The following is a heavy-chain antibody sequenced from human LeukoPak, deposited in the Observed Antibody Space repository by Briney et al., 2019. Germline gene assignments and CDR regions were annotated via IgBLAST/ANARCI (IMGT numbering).Heavy chain of an antibody. CDR2: IKQDGSEK. CDR3: ARGWQYCSSTSCYYFDY. D-gene: IGHD2-2*01. Sequence: LTGGSLRLSCAASGFTFSSYWMSWVRQAPGKGLEWVANIKQDGSEKYYVDSVKGRFTISRDNAKNSLYLQMNSLRAEDTAVYYCARGWQYCSSTSCYYFDYWGQGTLVTVSS. CDR1: GFTFSSYW. J-gene: IGHJ4*02. V-gene: IGHV3-7*01.